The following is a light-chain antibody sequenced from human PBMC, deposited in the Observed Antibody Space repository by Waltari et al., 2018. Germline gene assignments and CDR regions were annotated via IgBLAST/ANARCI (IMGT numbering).Light chain of an antibody. CDR3: QQSYITPYT. V-gene: IGKV1-39*01. J-gene: IGKJ2*01. CDR1: QSIGTY. Sequence: DIQMTQSPSSLSASVGERVNITCRAIQSIGTYLNGYQQKQGKAHKLLIYAASSLQSGVPSRFSGSGSGTAFTLTISSLQPDDFATYYWQQSYITPYTFGQGTKLEI. CDR2: AAS.